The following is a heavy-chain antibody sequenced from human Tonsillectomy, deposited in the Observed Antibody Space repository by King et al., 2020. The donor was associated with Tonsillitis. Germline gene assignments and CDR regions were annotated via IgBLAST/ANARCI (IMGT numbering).Heavy chain of an antibody. D-gene: IGHD1-1*01. CDR2: ISSSSSYI. V-gene: IGHV3-21*01. CDR3: ATERTTGAFDI. Sequence: VQLVESGGGLVKPGGSLRLSCAASGFTFSSYSMNCVRQAPGKGLEWVSSISSSSSYIYYADSVKGRFTISRDNAKNSLYLQMNSLRAEDTAVYYCATERTTGAFDIWGQGTMVTVSS. CDR1: GFTFSSYS. J-gene: IGHJ3*02.